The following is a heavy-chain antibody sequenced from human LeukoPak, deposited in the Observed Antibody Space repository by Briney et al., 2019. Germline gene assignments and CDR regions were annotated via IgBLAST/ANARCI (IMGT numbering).Heavy chain of an antibody. CDR2: INWNGGST. D-gene: IGHD6-13*01. CDR3: ARDLLLREQQLVQDAFDI. J-gene: IGHJ3*02. Sequence: PGGSLRLSCAASGFTFDDYGMSWVRQAPGKGLEWVSGINWNGGSTGYADSVKGRFTISRDNAKNSLYLQMNSLRAEDTALYHCARDLLLREQQLVQDAFDIWGQGTMVTVSS. V-gene: IGHV3-20*01. CDR1: GFTFDDYG.